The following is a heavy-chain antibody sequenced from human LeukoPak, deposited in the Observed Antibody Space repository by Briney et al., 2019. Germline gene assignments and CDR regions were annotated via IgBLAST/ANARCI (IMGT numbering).Heavy chain of an antibody. CDR1: GFTFSSYR. CDR3: ARDLRWELPNDY. Sequence: GGSLRLSCAASGFTFSSYRMSWVRQAPGKGLEWVANIKQDGSEKYYVDSVKGRFTISRDNAKNSLYLQMNSLRAEDTAVYYCARDLRWELPNDYWGQGTLVTVSS. D-gene: IGHD1-26*01. CDR2: IKQDGSEK. J-gene: IGHJ4*02. V-gene: IGHV3-7*01.